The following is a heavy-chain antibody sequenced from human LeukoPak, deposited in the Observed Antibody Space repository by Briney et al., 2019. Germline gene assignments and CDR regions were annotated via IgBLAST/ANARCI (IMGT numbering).Heavy chain of an antibody. CDR1: GFTFSSYW. Sequence: GGSLRLSCAASGFTFSSYWMSWVRQAPGKGLEWTAAIWYDGSNQYYPDSVKGRFTISRDNSKNTIYLQMNSLRIEDTAMYYCARDLSSSWSPGVWGQGTMVSVSS. J-gene: IGHJ3*01. V-gene: IGHV3-33*08. D-gene: IGHD6-13*01. CDR2: IWYDGSNQ. CDR3: ARDLSSSWSPGV.